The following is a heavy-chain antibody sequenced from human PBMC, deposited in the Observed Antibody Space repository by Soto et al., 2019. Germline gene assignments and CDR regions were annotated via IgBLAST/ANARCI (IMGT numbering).Heavy chain of an antibody. V-gene: IGHV4-31*03. CDR3: ARSGYSYGPNPLLY. Sequence: QVQLQESGPGLVKPSQTLSLTCTVSGGSISSGGYYWSWIRQHPGKGLEWIGYIYYSGSTYYNPSIKSRVTISVDTYKNQCALKLSSVTAADTAVYYCARSGYSYGPNPLLYWGQGTLVTVSS. J-gene: IGHJ4*02. CDR2: IYYSGST. CDR1: GGSISSGGYY. D-gene: IGHD5-18*01.